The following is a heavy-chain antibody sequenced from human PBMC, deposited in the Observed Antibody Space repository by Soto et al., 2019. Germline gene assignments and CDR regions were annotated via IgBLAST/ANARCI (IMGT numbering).Heavy chain of an antibody. Sequence: GGPLRLSCAASGFTFSSYGRHFFLHAPGKGLEWVAVISYDGSNKYYADSVKGRFTISRDNSKNTLYLQMNSLRAEDTAVYYCAKGRGYGLDEIDYWGQGTLVTVSS. J-gene: IGHJ4*02. CDR2: ISYDGSNK. V-gene: IGHV3-30*18. D-gene: IGHD5-18*01. CDR1: GFTFSSYG. CDR3: AKGRGYGLDEIDY.